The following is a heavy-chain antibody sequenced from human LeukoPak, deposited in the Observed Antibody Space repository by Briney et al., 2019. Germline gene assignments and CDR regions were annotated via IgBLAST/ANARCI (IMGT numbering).Heavy chain of an antibody. Sequence: GGSLRFSCAASGFTFDDYPMHWVRHPPGKGLEWVSGIRWNRGTIGYADSVEGRFTISRDKAKNSLYLQMNSLRAEDTALYYYARDKSTDVWYVDYWGQGTLVTVSS. V-gene: IGHV3-9*01. CDR1: GFTFDDYP. CDR2: IRWNRGTI. J-gene: IGHJ4*02. D-gene: IGHD2-8*01. CDR3: ARDKSTDVWYVDY.